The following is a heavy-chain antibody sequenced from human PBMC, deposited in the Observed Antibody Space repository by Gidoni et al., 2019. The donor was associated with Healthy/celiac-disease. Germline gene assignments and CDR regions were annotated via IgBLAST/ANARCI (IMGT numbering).Heavy chain of an antibody. J-gene: IGHJ3*02. CDR2: IYYSGST. Sequence: QVQLQESGPGLVKPSQTLSLTCPVSGGSISSCGYYWSWIRQHPGKGLEWIGYIYYSGSTYYNPSLKSRVTISVDTSKNQFSLKLSSVTAADTAVYYCARGYYDSPSGYAFDIWGQGTMVTVSS. CDR1: GGSISSCGYY. CDR3: ARGYYDSPSGYAFDI. D-gene: IGHD3-22*01. V-gene: IGHV4-31*03.